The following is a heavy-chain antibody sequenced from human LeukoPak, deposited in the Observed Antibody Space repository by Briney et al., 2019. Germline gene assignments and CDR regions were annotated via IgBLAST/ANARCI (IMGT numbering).Heavy chain of an antibody. Sequence: ASVKVSCKASGYTFTGYYMHWVRQAPGQGLEWMGWINTNSGGTNYAEKLQGRVTMTRDTSISTAYMELSRLRSDDTAVYYCARTRSWYYFDYWGQGTLVTVSS. CDR2: INTNSGGT. V-gene: IGHV1-2*02. J-gene: IGHJ4*02. CDR1: GYTFTGYY. CDR3: ARTRSWYYFDY. D-gene: IGHD6-13*01.